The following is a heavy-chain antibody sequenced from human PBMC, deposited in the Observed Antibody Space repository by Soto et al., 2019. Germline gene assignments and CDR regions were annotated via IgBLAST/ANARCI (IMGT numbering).Heavy chain of an antibody. CDR1: GFTFSSYA. Sequence: GGSLRLSCAASGFTFSSYAMSWVRQAPGKGLEWVSAISGSGGSTYYADSVKGRFTISRDNSKNTLYLQMNSLRAEDTAVYYCAKGARLLWFGESEKARENDPWGQGTLVTVSS. CDR3: AKGARLLWFGESEKARENDP. J-gene: IGHJ5*02. D-gene: IGHD3-10*01. CDR2: ISGSGGST. V-gene: IGHV3-23*01.